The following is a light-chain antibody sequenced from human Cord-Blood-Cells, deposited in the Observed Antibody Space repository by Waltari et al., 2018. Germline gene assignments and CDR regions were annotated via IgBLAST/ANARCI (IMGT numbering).Light chain of an antibody. Sequence: QSTLTQPASVSGSPGQSITISCTGTSSDAGGYNYVSWYQQHPGKAPKLMIYDVSNRPSGVSNLFSGSKSDNAASLTISGLRAEDDADYYCSSYTSNSALVFDGGTKLTVL. CDR1: SSDAGGYNY. J-gene: IGLJ2*01. V-gene: IGLV2-14*01. CDR2: DVS. CDR3: SSYTSNSALV.